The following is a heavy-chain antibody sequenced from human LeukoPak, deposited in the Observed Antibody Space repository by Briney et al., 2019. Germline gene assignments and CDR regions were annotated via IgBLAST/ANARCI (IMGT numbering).Heavy chain of an antibody. D-gene: IGHD6-6*01. CDR2: ISFGSSYI. CDR3: ARGPKSIAARPGAFDI. Sequence: GGSLRLSCAASGFTFSSYSVNWVRQAPGKGLEWVSSISFGSSYIFYADSVKGRFTVSRDSAKNSLYLQMSSLRVEDTALYYCARGPKSIAARPGAFDIWGRGTVVTVSS. J-gene: IGHJ3*02. CDR1: GFTFSSYS. V-gene: IGHV3-21*01.